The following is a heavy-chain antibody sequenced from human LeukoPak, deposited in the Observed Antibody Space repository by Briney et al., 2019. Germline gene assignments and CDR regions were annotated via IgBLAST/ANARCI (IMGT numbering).Heavy chain of an antibody. J-gene: IGHJ6*03. Sequence: SETLSLTCTVSGGSINSANYYWGWLRQPPGKGLEWIGSIYYSETTYDNPSLKSRVTISIETSKNQFSLKLSSVTASDTAVSYCARQRADYYYYYVDVWGKGTTVAVS. V-gene: IGHV4-39*01. CDR3: ARQRADYYYYYVDV. CDR2: IYYSETT. CDR1: GGSINSANYY.